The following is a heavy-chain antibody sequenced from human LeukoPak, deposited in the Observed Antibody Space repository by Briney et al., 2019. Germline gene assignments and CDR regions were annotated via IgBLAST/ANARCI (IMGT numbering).Heavy chain of an antibody. D-gene: IGHD3-22*01. CDR2: IYYSGST. CDR3: ARPIPGYYYDSSGYYYGLQ. V-gene: IGHV4-59*01. J-gene: IGHJ4*02. CDR1: GGSISSYY. Sequence: PSETLSLTCTVSGGSISSYYWSWIRQPPGKGLEWIGYIYYSGSTNYNPSLKSRVTISVDTSKNQFSLKLSSVTAADTAVYYCARPIPGYYYDSSGYYYGLQWGQGTLVTVSS.